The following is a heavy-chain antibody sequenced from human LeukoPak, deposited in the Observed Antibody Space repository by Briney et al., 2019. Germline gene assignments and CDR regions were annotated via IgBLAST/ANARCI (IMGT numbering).Heavy chain of an antibody. V-gene: IGHV4-38-2*02. J-gene: IGHJ4*02. CDR3: ARTHYDFWSGYYQYYFDY. CDR1: GYPISSGYY. D-gene: IGHD3-3*01. Sequence: PSETLSLTCTVSGYPISSGYYWGWIRQPPGKGLEWIGSIYHSGSTYYNPSLKSRVTISVDTSKNQFSLKLSSVTAADTAVYYCARTHYDFWSGYYQYYFDYWGQGTLVTVSS. CDR2: IYHSGST.